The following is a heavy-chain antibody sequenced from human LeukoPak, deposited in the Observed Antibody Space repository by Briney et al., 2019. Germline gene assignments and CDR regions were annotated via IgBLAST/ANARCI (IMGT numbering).Heavy chain of an antibody. CDR2: IYYSGST. CDR3: ARDGWDYDSSGYYLTSRYFDY. CDR1: GGSVSSGSYY. J-gene: IGHJ4*02. V-gene: IGHV4-61*01. Sequence: PSETLSLTCTVSGGSVSSGSYYWSWIRQPPGKGLEWIGYIYYSGSTNYNPSLKSRVTISVDTSKNQFSLKLSSVTAADTAVYYCARDGWDYDSSGYYLTSRYFDYWGQGTLVTVSS. D-gene: IGHD3-22*01.